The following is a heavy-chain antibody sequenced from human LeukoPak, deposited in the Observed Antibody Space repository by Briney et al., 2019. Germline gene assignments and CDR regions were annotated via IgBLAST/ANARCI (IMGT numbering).Heavy chain of an antibody. V-gene: IGHV3-23*01. CDR1: GFTFSSYA. D-gene: IGHD6-13*01. CDR2: FSCSGGST. Sequence: GGSLRLSCAAPGFTFSSYAMSWVRQAPGKGLEWVSAFSCSGGSTYYADSVKGRFTISRDNSKNTLYLQMNSLRAEDTAVYYCAKSPAAAAGSPPGYWGQGTLVTVSS. J-gene: IGHJ4*02. CDR3: AKSPAAAAGSPPGY.